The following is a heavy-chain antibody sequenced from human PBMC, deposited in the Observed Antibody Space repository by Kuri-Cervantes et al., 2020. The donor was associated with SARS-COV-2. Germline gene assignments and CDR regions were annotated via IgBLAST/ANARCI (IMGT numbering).Heavy chain of an antibody. D-gene: IGHD5-12*01. CDR3: ARTRQSGRQDY. CDR1: DGPVTYYH. V-gene: IGHV4-59*02. J-gene: IGHJ4*02. Sequence: SETLSLPCTVADGPVTYYHWNWLRQPPGKGLEWIGYIHHSGTTNINPSLKSRVIMSIDPSKNQFSLNLTSATAADTAVYYCARTRQSGRQDYWGPGTLVTVSS. CDR2: IHHSGTT.